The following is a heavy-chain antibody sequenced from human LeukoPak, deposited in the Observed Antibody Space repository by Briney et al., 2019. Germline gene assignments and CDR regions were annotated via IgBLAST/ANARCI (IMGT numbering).Heavy chain of an antibody. CDR2: ISSSSSYT. V-gene: IGHV3-11*03. Sequence: GVSLRLSCAAAAFTLSDYYIRWIRQAPGKGLECVSYISSSSSYTNYAASVKGRFTISRDNAKDALYLPMTRLRAEATAVYYCARRLSVPAQEFYDSSGYAFDIWGQGTMVTVSS. J-gene: IGHJ3*02. D-gene: IGHD3-22*01. CDR3: ARRLSVPAQEFYDSSGYAFDI. CDR1: AFTLSDYY.